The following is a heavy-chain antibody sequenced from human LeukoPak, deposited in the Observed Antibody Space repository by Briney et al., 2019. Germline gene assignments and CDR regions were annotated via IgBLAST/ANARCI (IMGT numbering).Heavy chain of an antibody. CDR2: ISSSGSTI. J-gene: IGHJ3*02. D-gene: IGHD2-21*01. Sequence: GGSLRLSCAASGFTFSSYAMSWVRQAPGKGLEWVSYISSSGSTIYYADSVKGRFTISRDNAKNSLYLQMNSLRAEDTAVYYCARFVPYDAFDIWGQGTMVTVSS. V-gene: IGHV3-48*04. CDR3: ARFVPYDAFDI. CDR1: GFTFSSYA.